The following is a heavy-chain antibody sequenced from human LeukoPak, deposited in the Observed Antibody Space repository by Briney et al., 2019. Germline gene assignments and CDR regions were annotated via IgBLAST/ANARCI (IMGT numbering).Heavy chain of an antibody. CDR3: ARRDPVGASLIDY. CDR1: GGSFSGYY. V-gene: IGHV4-34*01. Sequence: SETLSLTCAVYGGSFSGYYWSWIRQPPGKGLEWIGEINHSGSINYNPSLKSRVTISVDTSKNQFSLKLSSVTAADTAVYYCARRDPVGASLIDYWGQGTLVTVSS. D-gene: IGHD1-26*01. J-gene: IGHJ4*02. CDR2: INHSGSI.